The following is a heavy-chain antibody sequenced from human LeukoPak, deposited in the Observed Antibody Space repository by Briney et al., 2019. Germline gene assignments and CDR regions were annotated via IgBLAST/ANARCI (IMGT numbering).Heavy chain of an antibody. V-gene: IGHV3-11*01. CDR1: GFTFRNYY. CDR2: ISSNGNTI. J-gene: IGHJ4*02. CDR3: ARDGHNYFDF. Sequence: SGGSLRLSCAASGFTFRNYYMIWIRQATGKGLEWLSYISSNGNTIYYADSVRGRFTVSRDNVKNSLFVEMNSLRAEDTAVYYCARDGHNYFDFWGQGTLVTVSS.